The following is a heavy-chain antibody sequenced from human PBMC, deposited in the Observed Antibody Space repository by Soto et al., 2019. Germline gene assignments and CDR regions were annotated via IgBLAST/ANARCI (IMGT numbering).Heavy chain of an antibody. J-gene: IGHJ3*02. D-gene: IGHD3-22*01. CDR1: GFTFSSYG. CDR3: AKDKGAVVVVMVLGAFDI. Sequence: PGGSLRLSCAASGFTFSSYGMHWVRQAPGKGLEWVAVISYDGSNKYYADSVKGRFTISRDNSKNTLYLQMNSLRAEDTAVYYCAKDKGAVVVVMVLGAFDIWGQGTMVTVSS. CDR2: ISYDGSNK. V-gene: IGHV3-30*18.